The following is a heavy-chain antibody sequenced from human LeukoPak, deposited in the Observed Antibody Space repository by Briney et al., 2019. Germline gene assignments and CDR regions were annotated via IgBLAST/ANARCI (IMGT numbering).Heavy chain of an antibody. J-gene: IGHJ4*02. D-gene: IGHD2-15*01. Sequence: GGSLRLSCAASGFTFSSYAMSWVRQAPGRGLEWVSAISGSGGSTYYADSVKGRFTISRDNSKNTLYLQMNSLRAEDTAVYYCAKGYCSGGSCYSVFDYWGQGTLVTVSS. CDR1: GFTFSSYA. V-gene: IGHV3-23*01. CDR2: ISGSGGST. CDR3: AKGYCSGGSCYSVFDY.